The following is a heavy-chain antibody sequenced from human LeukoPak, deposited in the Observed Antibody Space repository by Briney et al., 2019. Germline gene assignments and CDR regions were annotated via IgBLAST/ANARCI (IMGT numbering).Heavy chain of an antibody. CDR2: ISGSGGSR. V-gene: IGHV3-23*01. D-gene: IGHD2-2*01. CDR3: AKRIQSAMPTGY. Sequence: GGSLRLSCAASGFTFSSYAMSWVRQAPGKGQECVSAISGSGGSRYYADSVRGRFTISRDNAKNSLYLQMNSLIVEYTAVYYCAKRIQSAMPTGYWGQGTRVTVSS. J-gene: IGHJ4*02. CDR1: GFTFSSYA.